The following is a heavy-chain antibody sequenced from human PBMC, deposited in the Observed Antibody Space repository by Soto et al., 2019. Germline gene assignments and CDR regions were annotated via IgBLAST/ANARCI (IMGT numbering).Heavy chain of an antibody. CDR3: TSYGVLVDAFDI. V-gene: IGHV3-49*03. CDR1: GFTFGDYA. D-gene: IGHD4-17*01. Sequence: PGGSLRLSCTASGFTFGDYAMSWFRQAPGKGLEWVGFIRSKAYGGTTEYAASVKGRFTISRDDSKSIAYLQMNSLKTEDTAVYYCTSYGVLVDAFDIWGQGTMVTVSS. J-gene: IGHJ3*02. CDR2: IRSKAYGGTT.